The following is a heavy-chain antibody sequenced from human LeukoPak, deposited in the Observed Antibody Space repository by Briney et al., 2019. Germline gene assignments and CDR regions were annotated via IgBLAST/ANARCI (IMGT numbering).Heavy chain of an antibody. Sequence: SETLSLTCTVSGGSISSYYWSWIRQHPGKGLEWIGYIYYSGSTYYNPSLKSRVTISVDTSKNQFSLKLSSVTAADTAVYYCARSFTVSGPPNWFDPWGQGTLVTVSS. V-gene: IGHV4-59*06. J-gene: IGHJ5*02. D-gene: IGHD1-26*01. CDR2: IYYSGST. CDR3: ARSFTVSGPPNWFDP. CDR1: GGSISSYY.